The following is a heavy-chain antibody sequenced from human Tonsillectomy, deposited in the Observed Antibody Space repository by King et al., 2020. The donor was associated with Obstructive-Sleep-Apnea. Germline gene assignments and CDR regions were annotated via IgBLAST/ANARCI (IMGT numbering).Heavy chain of an antibody. Sequence: QLQESGPGLVKPSETLSLTCTVSGGSISSSSYYWGWIRQPPGKGLEWIGSIYYSGSTYYNPSLKSRVTISVDTSKNQFSLKLSSVTAADTPVYYCARLVYYYDSSGYYSFYRKSYGMDVWGQGTTVTVSS. D-gene: IGHD3-22*01. J-gene: IGHJ6*02. V-gene: IGHV4-39*01. CDR3: ARLVYYYDSSGYYSFYRKSYGMDV. CDR2: IYYSGST. CDR1: GGSISSSSYY.